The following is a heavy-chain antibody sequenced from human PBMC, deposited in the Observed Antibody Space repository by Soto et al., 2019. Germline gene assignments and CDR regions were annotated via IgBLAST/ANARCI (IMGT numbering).Heavy chain of an antibody. CDR1: GGTFSSYA. Sequence: SVKVSCKASGGTFSSYAISWVRQAPGQGLEWMGGIIPVFGTANYAQKFQGRVTITADESTSTAYMELSSLRSEDTAVYYCARAGVGGDYNYGMDVWGQGTTVTVSS. J-gene: IGHJ6*02. CDR3: ARAGVGGDYNYGMDV. D-gene: IGHD2-8*01. V-gene: IGHV1-69*13. CDR2: IIPVFGTA.